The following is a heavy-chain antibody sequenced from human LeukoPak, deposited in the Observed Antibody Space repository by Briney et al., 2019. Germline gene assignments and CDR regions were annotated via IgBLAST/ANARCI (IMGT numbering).Heavy chain of an antibody. CDR2: IDTNGGDT. Sequence: GGSLRLSCTASGFSFISYWMHWVRQTPGKRLVWVSYIDTNGGDTNYADSVKGRFTISRDNAKNTLYLQMNSLRVDDTAMYFCARGPYYYDSVGHPDIRGPGTMVTVSS. D-gene: IGHD3-22*01. V-gene: IGHV3-74*01. J-gene: IGHJ3*02. CDR3: ARGPYYYDSVGHPDI. CDR1: GFSFISYW.